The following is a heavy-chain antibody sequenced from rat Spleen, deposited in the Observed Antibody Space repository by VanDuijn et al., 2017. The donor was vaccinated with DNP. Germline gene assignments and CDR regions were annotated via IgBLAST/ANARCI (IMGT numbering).Heavy chain of an antibody. CDR3: ARSVRGTGAMDA. CDR1: GFSLTSYG. CDR2: ISSGGST. Sequence: QVQLKESGPGLVQPSQTLSLTCTVSGFSLTSYGLSWVRQPPGKGLEWIAAISSGGSTYYNSALKSRLSISRDTSKSQVFLKMNSVQTEDTAMYFCARSVRGTGAMDAWGQGTSVTVSS. D-gene: IGHD4-3*01. V-gene: IGHV2S12*01. J-gene: IGHJ4*01.